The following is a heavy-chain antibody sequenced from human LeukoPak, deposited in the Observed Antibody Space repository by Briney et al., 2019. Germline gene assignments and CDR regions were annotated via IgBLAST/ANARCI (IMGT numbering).Heavy chain of an antibody. Sequence: GGSLRLSCAASGFTFSPYWMHWVRRAPGKGLLWVSHINSGGSSTSYADSVKGRFTISRDNAKNTLFLQMHSLRADDTAVYYCARSFGGTYYFDYWGQGTLVTVSS. V-gene: IGHV3-74*01. CDR2: INSGGSST. CDR3: ARSFGGTYYFDY. J-gene: IGHJ4*02. D-gene: IGHD1-26*01. CDR1: GFTFSPYW.